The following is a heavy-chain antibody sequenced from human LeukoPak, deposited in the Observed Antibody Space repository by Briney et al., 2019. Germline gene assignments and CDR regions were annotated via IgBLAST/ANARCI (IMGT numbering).Heavy chain of an antibody. D-gene: IGHD1-1*01. J-gene: IGHJ4*02. V-gene: IGHV1-18*01. Sequence: AASVKVSCKASGYTFTSYGISWVRQAPGQGLEWMGWISAYNGNTNYAQKFQGRVTITADESTSTAYMELSSLRSEDTAVYYCARGERNFDYWGQGTLVTVSS. CDR1: GYTFTSYG. CDR3: ARGERNFDY. CDR2: ISAYNGNT.